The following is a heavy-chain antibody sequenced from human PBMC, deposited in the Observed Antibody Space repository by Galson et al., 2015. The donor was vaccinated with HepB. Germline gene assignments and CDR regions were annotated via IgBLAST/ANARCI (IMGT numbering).Heavy chain of an antibody. V-gene: IGHV3-48*01. D-gene: IGHD1-1*01. J-gene: IGHJ4*02. CDR3: ARGRPGTFTVLGN. CDR2: IISSSDTI. Sequence: SLRLSCAASGFTFSSYSMNWVRQAPGKGLEWVSYIISSSDTIYYADSVKGRFTISRDNAKNSLYLQLNSLRAEDTAIYYCARGRPGTFTVLGNWGQGTLVTVSS. CDR1: GFTFSSYS.